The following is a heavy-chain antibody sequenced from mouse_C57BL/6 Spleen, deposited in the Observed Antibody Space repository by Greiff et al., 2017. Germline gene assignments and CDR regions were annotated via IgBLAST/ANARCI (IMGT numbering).Heavy chain of an antibody. CDR2: IYPRSGNT. D-gene: IGHD1-1*01. CDR3: ARGGNYYGSSLYYYAMDY. V-gene: IGHV1-81*01. J-gene: IGHJ4*01. Sequence: VQVVESGAELARPGASVKLSCKASGYTFTSYGISWVKQRTGQGLEWIGEIYPRSGNTYYNEKFKGKATLTADKSSSTAYMELRSLTSEDSAVYFCARGGNYYGSSLYYYAMDYWGQGTSVTVSS. CDR1: GYTFTSYG.